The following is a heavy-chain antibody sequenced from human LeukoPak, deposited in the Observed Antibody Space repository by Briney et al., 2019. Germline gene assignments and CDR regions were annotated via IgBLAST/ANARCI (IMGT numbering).Heavy chain of an antibody. CDR3: ARGHYGDYVPFDY. J-gene: IGHJ4*02. D-gene: IGHD4-17*01. V-gene: IGHV3-48*01. Sequence: GGSLRLSCAASGFTFSSYRMNWVRQAPGKGLEWVSYISSSSSTIYFADSVKGRFTISRDTAKNSLYLQMNGLRAEDTAVYYCARGHYGDYVPFDYWGQGTLVAVSS. CDR1: GFTFSSYR. CDR2: ISSSSSTI.